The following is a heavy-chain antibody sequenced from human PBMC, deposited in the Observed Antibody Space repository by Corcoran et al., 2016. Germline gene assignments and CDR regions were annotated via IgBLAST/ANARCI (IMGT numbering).Heavy chain of an antibody. J-gene: IGHJ4*02. Sequence: EVQLVESGGGLVQPGGSLRLSCAASGFTFSSYSMNWVRQAPGKGLEWVSHISSSSSTIYYADSVKGRFTISRDNAKNSLYLQMNSLRADDTAVYYCARDPIVGATGGYYFDYWGQGTLVTVSS. CDR2: ISSSSSTI. CDR3: ARDPIVGATGGYYFDY. D-gene: IGHD1-26*01. V-gene: IGHV3-48*04. CDR1: GFTFSSYS.